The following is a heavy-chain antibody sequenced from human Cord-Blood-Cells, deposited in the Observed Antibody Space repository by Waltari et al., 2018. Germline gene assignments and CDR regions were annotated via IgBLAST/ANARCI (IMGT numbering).Heavy chain of an antibody. D-gene: IGHD3-22*01. Sequence: QVQLVQSGAEVKKPGASVKVSCKASGYTFTGYYMHWVRQAPGQGVEWMGWVNPDSCGTNYAQKFQGRVTMTRDTSISTAYMELSRLRSDDTAVYYCARVVGYYYDSSGYFDYWGQGTLVTVSS. CDR1: GYTFTGYY. J-gene: IGHJ4*02. CDR3: ARVVGYYYDSSGYFDY. V-gene: IGHV1-2*02. CDR2: VNPDSCGT.